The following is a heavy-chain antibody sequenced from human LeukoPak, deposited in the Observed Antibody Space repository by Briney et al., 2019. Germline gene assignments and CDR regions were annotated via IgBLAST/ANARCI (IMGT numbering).Heavy chain of an antibody. CDR3: VSYDSSGYASFDY. CDR1: GFTFSAYS. CDR2: ISSGSTYI. V-gene: IGHV3-21*01. J-gene: IGHJ4*02. D-gene: IGHD3-22*01. Sequence: GGSLRLSCAASGFTFSAYSMNWVRQAPGKGLEWVSSISSGSTYIFYADSLKGRFTISRDNAKNSLYLQMNSLTAEDTAMYYSVSYDSSGYASFDYWGQGTLGTVSS.